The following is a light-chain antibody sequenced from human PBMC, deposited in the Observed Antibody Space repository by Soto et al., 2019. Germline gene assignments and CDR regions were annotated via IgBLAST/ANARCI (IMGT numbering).Light chain of an antibody. CDR3: SSYTSSSTLYV. J-gene: IGLJ1*01. CDR2: EVS. CDR1: SSDVVAYNY. V-gene: IGLV2-14*01. Sequence: QSALAQPASVSGSPGQSITISCTGTSSDVVAYNYVSWYQQHPGKAPKLMIYEVSNRPSGVSNRFSGSKSGNTASLTISGLQAEDEADYYCSSYTSSSTLYVFGTGTKVTVL.